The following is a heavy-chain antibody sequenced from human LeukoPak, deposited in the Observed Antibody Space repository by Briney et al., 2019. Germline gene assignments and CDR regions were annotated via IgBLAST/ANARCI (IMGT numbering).Heavy chain of an antibody. CDR2: IYYSGST. Sequence: SETLSLTCTVSGGSISSGDYYWSWIRQPPGKGLEWIGYIYYSGSTYYNPSLKSRVTISVDTSKNQFSLKLSSVTAADTAVYYCAREDAHDYGGKRDAFDIWGQGTMVTASS. J-gene: IGHJ3*02. CDR1: GGSISSGDYY. CDR3: AREDAHDYGGKRDAFDI. V-gene: IGHV4-30-4*08. D-gene: IGHD4-23*01.